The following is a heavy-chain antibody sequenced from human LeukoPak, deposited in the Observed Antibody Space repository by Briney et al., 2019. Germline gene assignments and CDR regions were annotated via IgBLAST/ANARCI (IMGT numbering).Heavy chain of an antibody. CDR2: IGGSGIRT. CDR1: GFTFSSYG. J-gene: IGHJ4*02. V-gene: IGHV3-23*01. D-gene: IGHD2-2*03. Sequence: GGTLRLSCAASGFTFSSYGMNWVRQAPGKGLEWVSGIGGSGIRTYYADSVKGRFTISRDNSRNTLYLQMNSLRHEDTAVYYCAKGSNWILFDDWGQGTLVTVSS. CDR3: AKGSNWILFDD.